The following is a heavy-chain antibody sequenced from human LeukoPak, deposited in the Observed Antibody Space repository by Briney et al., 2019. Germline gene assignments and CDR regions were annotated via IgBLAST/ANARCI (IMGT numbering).Heavy chain of an antibody. CDR3: ARGGRITMIVVVDFDY. CDR1: GYTFTSYD. J-gene: IGHJ4*02. D-gene: IGHD3-22*01. CDR2: MNPNSGNT. Sequence: ASVKVSCKASGYTFTSYDINWVRQATGQGLEWMGWMNPNSGNTGYAQKFQGRVTMTRNTSISTAYMELSSLRSEDTAVYYCARGGRITMIVVVDFDYWGQGTLVTVSS. V-gene: IGHV1-8*01.